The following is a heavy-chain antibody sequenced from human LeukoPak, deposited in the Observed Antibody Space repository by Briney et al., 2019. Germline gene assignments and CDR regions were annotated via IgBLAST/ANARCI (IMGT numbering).Heavy chain of an antibody. CDR2: TYYRSKWYD. D-gene: IGHD2-8*02. J-gene: IGHJ4*02. V-gene: IGHV6-1*01. CDR1: GDSVSSNSAI. CDR3: ARGSTGRLDY. Sequence: SQTLSLACAISGDSVSSNSAIWSWIRQSPSRGLEWLGRTYYRSKWYDDYAVSVKSRITINPDTSKNQFSLQLNSVTPEDTAVYYCARGSTGRLDYWGQGTLVTVSS.